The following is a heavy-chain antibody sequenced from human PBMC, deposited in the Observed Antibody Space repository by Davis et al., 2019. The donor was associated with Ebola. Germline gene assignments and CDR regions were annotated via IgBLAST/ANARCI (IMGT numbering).Heavy chain of an antibody. Sequence: GESLKISCAASGFTFSTYWMHWVRQVPGKGLVWVSRISPDGSDTAYADAVKGRFTVSRDNAKNSLFLQVNSLRAEDTALYYCARAGNYASPHHFDYWGQGSLVTVSS. CDR2: ISPDGSDT. V-gene: IGHV3-74*01. CDR1: GFTFSTYW. J-gene: IGHJ4*02. CDR3: ARAGNYASPHHFDY. D-gene: IGHD1-7*01.